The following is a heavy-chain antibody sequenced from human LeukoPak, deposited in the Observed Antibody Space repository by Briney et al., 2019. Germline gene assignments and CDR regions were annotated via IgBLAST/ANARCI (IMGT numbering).Heavy chain of an antibody. V-gene: IGHV3-11*01. CDR2: ISSSGSTI. J-gene: IGHJ5*02. CDR3: ARKYGTYSNWFDP. Sequence: GGSLRLSCAASGFTFSDYYMSWIRQAPGKGLEWVSYISSSGSTIYYADSVKGRFTISRDESKNTLYLQMNSLRVEDTAVYYCARKYGTYSNWFDPWGQGTLVTVSS. D-gene: IGHD1-26*01. CDR1: GFTFSDYY.